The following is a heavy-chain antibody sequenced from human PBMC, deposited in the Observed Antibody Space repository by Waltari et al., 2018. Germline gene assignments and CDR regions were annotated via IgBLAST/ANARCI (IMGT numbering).Heavy chain of an antibody. D-gene: IGHD6-19*01. V-gene: IGHV3-53*01. CDR3: ASLDSSGWYPGDY. CDR2: IYSGGST. J-gene: IGHJ4*02. Sequence: EVQLVESGGGLIQPGGSLRLSCAASGFTVSSNYMSWVRQAPGKGLEGVSVIYSGGSTYYADSVKGRFTIARDNSKNTLYLQMNSLRAEDTAVYYCASLDSSGWYPGDYWGQGTLVTVSS. CDR1: GFTVSSNY.